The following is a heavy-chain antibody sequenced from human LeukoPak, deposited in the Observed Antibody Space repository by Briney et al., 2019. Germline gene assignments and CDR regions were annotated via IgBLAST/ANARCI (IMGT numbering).Heavy chain of an antibody. J-gene: IGHJ4*02. CDR2: INHSGST. V-gene: IGHV4-34*01. D-gene: IGHD1-26*01. CDR3: ARVRGRAELLRIDY. CDR1: GGSFSGYY. Sequence: SETLSLTCAVYGGSFSGYYWSWIRQPPGKGLEWIGEINHSGSTNYNPSLKSQVTISVDTSKNQFSLKLSSVTAADTAVYYCARVRGRAELLRIDYWGRGTLVTVSS.